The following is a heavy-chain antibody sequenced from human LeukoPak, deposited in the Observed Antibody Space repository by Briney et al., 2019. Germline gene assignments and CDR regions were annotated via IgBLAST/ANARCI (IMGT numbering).Heavy chain of an antibody. V-gene: IGHV3-15*05. D-gene: IGHD2-2*01. CDR3: TTDSYCSTTTCYASSNYYYGLDA. Sequence: GGSLRLSCAASGFTFSNAWMTWVRQAPGKGLELVGRIYRNADGGTTDYAAPVKGRFTISRDDSKNTLYLQMNSLKTEDTAVYYCTTDSYCSTTTCYASSNYYYGLDAWGQGTPVTVSS. CDR2: IYRNADGGTT. CDR1: GFTFSNAW. J-gene: IGHJ6*02.